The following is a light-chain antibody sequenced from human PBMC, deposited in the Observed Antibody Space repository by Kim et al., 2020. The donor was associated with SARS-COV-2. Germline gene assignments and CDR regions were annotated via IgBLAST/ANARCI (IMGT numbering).Light chain of an antibody. Sequence: ASVGDRVTITCRASQSISSWLAWYQQKPGKSPKLLIYKASSLESGVPSRFSGSGSGTEFTLTISSLQPDDFATYYCQQYNSYPWTFGQGTKVEIK. V-gene: IGKV1-5*03. J-gene: IGKJ1*01. CDR3: QQYNSYPWT. CDR2: KAS. CDR1: QSISSW.